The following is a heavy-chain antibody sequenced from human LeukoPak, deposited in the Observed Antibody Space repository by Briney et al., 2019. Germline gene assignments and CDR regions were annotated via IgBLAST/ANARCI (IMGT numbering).Heavy chain of an antibody. CDR3: AKDGGYGGNSGWFDP. CDR2: ISYDGSNK. V-gene: IGHV3-30*18. J-gene: IGHJ5*02. Sequence: GRSLRLSCAASGFTFSSYGMHWVRQAPGKGLEWVAVISYDGSNKYYADSVKGRFTISRDNSKNTLYLQMNSLRAEDTAVYYCAKDGGYGGNSGWFDPWGQRTLVTVSS. CDR1: GFTFSSYG. D-gene: IGHD4-23*01.